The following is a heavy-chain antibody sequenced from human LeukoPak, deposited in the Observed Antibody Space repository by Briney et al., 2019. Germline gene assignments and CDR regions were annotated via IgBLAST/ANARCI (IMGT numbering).Heavy chain of an antibody. V-gene: IGHV4-59*08. Sequence: SETLSLTCNVSGGSISTYYWSWIRQPPGKGLEWIGYISGGGVTSYNPSLKGCVTISVDSPKNRFSLRLTSLTAVDTALYYCARHGGTLDYFDYWGPGSLVTVSS. D-gene: IGHD1-26*01. J-gene: IGHJ4*02. CDR1: GGSISTYY. CDR3: ARHGGTLDYFDY. CDR2: ISGGGVT.